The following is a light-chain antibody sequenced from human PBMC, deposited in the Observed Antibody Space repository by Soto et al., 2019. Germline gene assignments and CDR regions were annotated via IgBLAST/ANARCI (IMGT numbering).Light chain of an antibody. J-gene: IGKJ1*01. CDR3: QQYNNWPPDRT. Sequence: EIEMTQSPATLSVSPGDRAALSCRASQSVGSNLAWYQQKPGQAPRLLIYGASTRATGIPARFSGSGSGTEFTLTISSRQSEDFAIYFCQQYNNWPPDRTFGQGTKVEIK. CDR2: GAS. CDR1: QSVGSN. V-gene: IGKV3-15*01.